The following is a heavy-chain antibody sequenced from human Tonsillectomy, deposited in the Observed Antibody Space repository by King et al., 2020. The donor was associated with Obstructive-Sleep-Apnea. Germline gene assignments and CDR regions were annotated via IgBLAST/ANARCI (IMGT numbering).Heavy chain of an antibody. CDR3: AKVSGVLTGYYGW. D-gene: IGHD3-9*01. Sequence: VQLVESGGGLVQPGGSLRLSCAASGFTFSSYAMSWVRQAPGKGLEWVSGISGSGGSTNYADSVKGRFTISRDNSKNTLYLQMNSLRAEDTAVYYCAKVSGVLTGYYGWWGQGTLVTVSS. V-gene: IGHV3-23*04. CDR1: GFTFSSYA. J-gene: IGHJ4*02. CDR2: ISGSGGST.